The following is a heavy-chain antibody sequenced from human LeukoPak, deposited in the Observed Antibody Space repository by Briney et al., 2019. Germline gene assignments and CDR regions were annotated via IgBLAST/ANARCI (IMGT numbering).Heavy chain of an antibody. CDR1: GFTFSSYS. J-gene: IGHJ4*02. Sequence: GGSLRLSCAASGFTFSSYSMNWVRQAPGKGLEWVSSISSSSSYIYYADSVKGRFTISRDNAKSTLYLQLNSLRAEDTAVYYCARGGSLGYWGQGTLVTVSS. D-gene: IGHD6-19*01. CDR3: ARGGSLGY. CDR2: ISSSSSYI. V-gene: IGHV3-21*01.